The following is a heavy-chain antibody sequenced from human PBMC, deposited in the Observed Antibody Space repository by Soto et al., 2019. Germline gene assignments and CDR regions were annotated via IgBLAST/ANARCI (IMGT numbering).Heavy chain of an antibody. V-gene: IGHV3-23*01. D-gene: IGHD6-13*01. J-gene: IGHJ6*02. CDR2: ISGGGGST. Sequence: EVQLLESGGGLVQPGGSLRLSCAASGFTFSSYAMSWVRQAPGKGLEWVSAISGGGGSTYYADSVKGRFTVSRDNSKNAPYLQMNSLRPEDTAVYYCAKDASSWFRFPVEYGMDVGGQGTTVSVSS. CDR3: AKDASSWFRFPVEYGMDV. CDR1: GFTFSSYA.